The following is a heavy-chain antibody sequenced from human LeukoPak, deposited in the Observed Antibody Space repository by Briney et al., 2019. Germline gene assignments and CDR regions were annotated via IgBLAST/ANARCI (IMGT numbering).Heavy chain of an antibody. CDR1: GYSISSGYC. CDR3: ARAGVYSGSYYHY. CDR2: ICHSETT. V-gene: IGHV4-38-2*02. J-gene: IGHJ4*02. D-gene: IGHD1-26*01. Sequence: PSETLSLTCTVFGYSISSGYCWGWIRQPPGKGLEWIGNICHSETTYYNPSLKSRVTISLDTSRNQFSLKLTSVTAADTAVYYCARAGVYSGSYYHYWGQGTLVTVSS.